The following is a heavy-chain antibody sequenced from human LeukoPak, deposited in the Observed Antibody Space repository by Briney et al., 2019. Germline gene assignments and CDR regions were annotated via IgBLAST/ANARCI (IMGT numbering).Heavy chain of an antibody. CDR2: ISSSSSSYI. J-gene: IGHJ4*02. CDR1: GFTFSSYS. V-gene: IGHV3-21*01. CDR3: ARDQGATNYFDY. D-gene: IGHD1-26*01. Sequence: GGSLRLSCAASGFTFSSYSMNWVRQAPGKGLEWVSSISSSSSSYIYYADSVKGRFTISRDNAKNSLYLQMNSLRAEDTAVYYCARDQGATNYFDYWGQGTLVTVSS.